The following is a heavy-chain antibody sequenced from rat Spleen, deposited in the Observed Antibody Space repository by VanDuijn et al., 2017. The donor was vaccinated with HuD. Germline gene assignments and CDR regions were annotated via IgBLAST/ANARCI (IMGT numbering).Heavy chain of an antibody. J-gene: IGHJ2*01. Sequence: EVQLVESGGGLVQPGRSLKLSCAASGFTFNNYWMTWVRQAPGKGLEWVASIINIGGTTYYSDSVKGRFTISRDNAESTLYLQMNSLRSEDTATYYCTSNNFDYWGQGVMVTVSS. V-gene: IGHV5-31*01. D-gene: IGHD1-10*01. CDR1: GFTFNNYW. CDR2: IINIGGTT. CDR3: TSNNFDY.